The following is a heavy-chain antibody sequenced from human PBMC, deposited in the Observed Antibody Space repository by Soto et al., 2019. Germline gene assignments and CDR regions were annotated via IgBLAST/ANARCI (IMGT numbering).Heavy chain of an antibody. CDR2: VSAYNLNT. Sequence: QVQLVQSGPEVKKPGASVKVSCKGSGYTLSNYGVTWGRQAPGQGLERLGWVSAYNLNTDYAQKFEDRGTMTIDTSTNTAYLELRGLTPDDTDVYYCASERRWAPLLYWGQGTL. J-gene: IGHJ4*02. D-gene: IGHD1-26*01. CDR3: ASERRWAPLLY. V-gene: IGHV1-18*01. CDR1: GYTLSNYG.